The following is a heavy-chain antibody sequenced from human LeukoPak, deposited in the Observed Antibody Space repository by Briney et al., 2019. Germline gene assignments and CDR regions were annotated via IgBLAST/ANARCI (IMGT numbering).Heavy chain of an antibody. D-gene: IGHD6-13*01. CDR3: AKDRGYSSSWYIDY. J-gene: IGHJ4*02. CDR2: ISYDGSNK. V-gene: IGHV3-30*18. CDR1: GFTFSSYG. Sequence: LAGRSLRLSCAASGFTFSSYGMHWVRQAPGKGLEWVAVISYDGSNKYYADSVKGRFTISRDNSKNTLYLQMNSLRAEDTAVYYCAKDRGYSSSWYIDYWGQGTLVTVSS.